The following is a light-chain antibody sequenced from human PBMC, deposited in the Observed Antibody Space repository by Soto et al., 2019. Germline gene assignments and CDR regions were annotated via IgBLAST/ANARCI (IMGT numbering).Light chain of an antibody. CDR3: NSYAGSNNGV. CDR1: SSDVGGYNY. CDR2: EVS. Sequence: QSALTQPASVSGSPGQSITISCTGTSSDVGGYNYVSWYQQHPGKAPKLVIYEVSKRPSGVPDRFSGSKSGNTASLTVSGLQAEDEADYYCNSYAGSNNGVFGGGTKITVL. V-gene: IGLV2-8*01. J-gene: IGLJ3*02.